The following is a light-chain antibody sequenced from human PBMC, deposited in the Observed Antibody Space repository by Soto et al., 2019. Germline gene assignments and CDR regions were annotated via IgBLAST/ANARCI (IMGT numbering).Light chain of an antibody. CDR1: QSVLYSSNNKNY. V-gene: IGKV4-1*01. Sequence: DIVMTQSPDSLAVSLGERATINCKSSQSVLYSSNNKNYLAWYQQKPGQPPKLLIYWASTRESGVPDRFSGSGSGTDFTLTISSLQAEDVAVYYCQQYYRTPQGLTFGGGTKVEIK. J-gene: IGKJ4*01. CDR2: WAS. CDR3: QQYYRTPQGLT.